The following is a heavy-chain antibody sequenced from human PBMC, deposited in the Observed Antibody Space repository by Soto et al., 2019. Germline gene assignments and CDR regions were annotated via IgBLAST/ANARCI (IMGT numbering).Heavy chain of an antibody. Sequence: PGGSLRLSCAASGLTFSRYAMSWVRQAPGKGLEWVSAISGSGGSTYYADSVKGRFTISRDNSKNTLYLQMNSLRAEDTAVYYCAKPRPHNWNYGTFDSWGQGALVTISS. CDR1: GLTFSRYA. V-gene: IGHV3-23*01. CDR2: ISGSGGST. CDR3: AKPRPHNWNYGTFDS. J-gene: IGHJ4*01. D-gene: IGHD1-7*01.